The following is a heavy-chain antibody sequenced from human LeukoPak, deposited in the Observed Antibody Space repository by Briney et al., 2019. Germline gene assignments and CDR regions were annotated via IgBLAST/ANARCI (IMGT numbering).Heavy chain of an antibody. CDR1: GFTFSSYA. CDR2: ISGSGGST. J-gene: IGHJ4*02. CDR3: ARGGAAAGRKRGIDY. V-gene: IGHV3-23*01. D-gene: IGHD6-13*01. Sequence: GGSLRLSCAASGFTFSSYAMSWVRQAPGKGLEWVSAISGSGGSTYYADSVKGRFTISRDNSKNTLYLQMNSLRAEDTAVYYCARGGAAAGRKRGIDYWGQGTLVTVSS.